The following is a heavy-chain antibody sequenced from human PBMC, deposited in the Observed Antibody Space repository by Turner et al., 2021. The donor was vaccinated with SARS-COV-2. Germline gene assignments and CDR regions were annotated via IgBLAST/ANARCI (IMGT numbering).Heavy chain of an antibody. CDR3: ARTRDGYNLD. CDR2: ISSTGNYL. J-gene: IGHJ4*02. V-gene: IGHV3-21*06. CDR1: EFTFSTSS. Sequence: VQLVESGGGLVTPVGSLRLSCVASEFTFSTSSMNLVRQAPGKGLEWVSSISSTGNYLFYAESLKGRVTISRDNAKNSVHLQMDSLRAEDTGVYYCARTRDGYNLDWGQGTLVTVSS. D-gene: IGHD1-1*01.